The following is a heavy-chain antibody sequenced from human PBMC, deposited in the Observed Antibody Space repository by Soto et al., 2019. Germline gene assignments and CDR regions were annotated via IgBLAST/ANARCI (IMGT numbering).Heavy chain of an antibody. CDR2: GLRHEFV. Sequence: SETLSLACTVSGGSISDLYLSWTRQPPGKGLEWIGYGLRHEFVGTNPSLTNRVTISVDMSKRQFSLRLNSVTAADTAVYYCVAGPDHAKSAYWGQGTLVTVSS. CDR3: VAGPDHAKSAY. J-gene: IGHJ4*01. V-gene: IGHV4-59*11. CDR1: GGSISDLY.